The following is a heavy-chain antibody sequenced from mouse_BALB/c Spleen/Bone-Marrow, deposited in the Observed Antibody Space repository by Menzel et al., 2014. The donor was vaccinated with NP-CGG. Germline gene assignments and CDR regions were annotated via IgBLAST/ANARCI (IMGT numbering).Heavy chain of an antibody. V-gene: IGHV3-1*02. D-gene: IGHD2-1*01. J-gene: IGHJ4*01. CDR2: IRYSGST. CDR1: GYSITSGYS. Sequence: EVKLQESGPDQVKPSQSLSLTCTVTGYSITSGYSWHWIRQFPGNTLEWMGYIRYSGSTNYNPSLKSRISITRDTSKNHFFLQLNSVTTEDTATYYCARRGDYYGNYADYWGQGTSVTVSS. CDR3: ARRGDYYGNYADY.